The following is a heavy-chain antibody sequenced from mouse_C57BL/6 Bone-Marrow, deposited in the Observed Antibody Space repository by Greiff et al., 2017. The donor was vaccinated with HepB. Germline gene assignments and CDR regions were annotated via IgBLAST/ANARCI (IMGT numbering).Heavy chain of an antibody. CDR3: ARQRATMVTAWFAY. CDR2: ISSGGSYT. D-gene: IGHD2-2*01. CDR1: GFTFSSYG. Sequence: EVQGVESGGDLVKPGGSLKLSCAASGFTFSSYGMSWVRQTPDKRLEWVATISSGGSYTYYPDSVKGRFPISRNNAKNTLYLHMSSLKSEDTAMYYCARQRATMVTAWFAYWGQGNLVTVSA. J-gene: IGHJ3*01. V-gene: IGHV5-6*01.